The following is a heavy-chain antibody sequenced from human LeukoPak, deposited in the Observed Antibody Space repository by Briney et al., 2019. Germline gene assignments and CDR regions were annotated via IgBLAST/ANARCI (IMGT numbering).Heavy chain of an antibody. CDR3: ARHVWLQPFDY. D-gene: IGHD3-9*01. J-gene: IGHJ4*02. CDR1: GGSFSGYY. Sequence: PSETLSLTCAVYGGSFSGYYWSWIRQPPGKGPEWIGEINHSGSTNYNPSLKSRVTISVDTSKNQFSLKLSSVTAADTAVYYCARHVWLQPFDYWGQGTLVTVSS. V-gene: IGHV4-34*01. CDR2: INHSGST.